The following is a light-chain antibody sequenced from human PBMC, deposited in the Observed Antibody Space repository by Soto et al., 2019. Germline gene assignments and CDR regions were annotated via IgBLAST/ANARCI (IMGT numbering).Light chain of an antibody. Sequence: QSALTQPPSASGSPGQSVTISCTGTSSDVGGYNYVSWYQQHPGKAPKLMIYEVSKRPSGVPDRFSGSKSGNTASLTVSGLLAEDEADYSSSSYAGSNNFDVFGTGTRSPS. CDR2: EVS. CDR1: SSDVGGYNY. J-gene: IGLJ1*01. V-gene: IGLV2-8*01. CDR3: SSYAGSNNFDV.